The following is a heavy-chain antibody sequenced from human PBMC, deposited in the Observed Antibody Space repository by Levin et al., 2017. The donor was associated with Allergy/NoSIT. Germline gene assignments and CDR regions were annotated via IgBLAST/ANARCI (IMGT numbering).Heavy chain of an antibody. V-gene: IGHV3-53*01. CDR2: IYGGGNT. J-gene: IGHJ5*02. D-gene: IGHD3-10*01. Sequence: PGGSLRLSCAASGFTVNSNYMSWVRQAPGKGLEWVSVIYGGGNTYYADSVKGRFTISRDNSKNTLYLQMNNLRAEDTAVYYCAREMITLVRGGWLDPWGQGTLVTVSS. CDR1: GFTVNSNY. CDR3: AREMITLVRGGWLDP.